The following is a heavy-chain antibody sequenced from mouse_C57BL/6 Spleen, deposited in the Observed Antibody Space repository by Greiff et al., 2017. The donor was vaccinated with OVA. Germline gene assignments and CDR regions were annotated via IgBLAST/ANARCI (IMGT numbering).Heavy chain of an antibody. Sequence: QVQLQQSGPELVKPGASVKISCKASGYAFSSSWMNWVKQRPGKGLEWIGRIYPGDGDTNYNGKFKGKATLTADKSSSTAYMQLSSLTSEDSAVYFCARDGSWYIDVWGTGTTVTVSS. D-gene: IGHD1-1*01. CDR3: ARDGSWYIDV. J-gene: IGHJ1*03. CDR1: GYAFSSSW. V-gene: IGHV1-82*01. CDR2: IYPGDGDT.